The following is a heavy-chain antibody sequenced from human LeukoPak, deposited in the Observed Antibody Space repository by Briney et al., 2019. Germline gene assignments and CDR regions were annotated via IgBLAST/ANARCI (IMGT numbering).Heavy chain of an antibody. J-gene: IGHJ5*02. Sequence: PSETLSLTCTVSGGSISGYYWSWIRQPPGKGLEWIGYIYYSGSTDYNPSLKSRVTISVDTSKNQFSLKLSSVTAADTAVYYCARNSVPAAIPLGFDPWGQGTLVTVSS. CDR2: IYYSGST. V-gene: IGHV4-59*01. D-gene: IGHD2-2*02. CDR1: GGSISGYY. CDR3: ARNSVPAAIPLGFDP.